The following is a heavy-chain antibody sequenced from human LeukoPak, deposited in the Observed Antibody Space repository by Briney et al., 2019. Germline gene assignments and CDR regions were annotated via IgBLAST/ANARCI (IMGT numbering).Heavy chain of an antibody. V-gene: IGHV3-11*01. CDR2: ISTSGSTI. J-gene: IGHJ4*02. Sequence: PGGSLRLSCAASGFTFSEYYMSWIRQAPGMGLERVSYISTSGSTILYADSVKGRFTISRDNAKNSLYLQMNSLRAEDTAVYYCSVWPLVAVNAPLFDDWGQGTLVTVSA. CDR3: SVWPLVAVNAPLFDD. D-gene: IGHD2-21*01. CDR1: GFTFSEYY.